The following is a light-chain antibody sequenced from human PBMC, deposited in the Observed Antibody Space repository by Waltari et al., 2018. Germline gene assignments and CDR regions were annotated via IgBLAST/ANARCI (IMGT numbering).Light chain of an antibody. V-gene: IGKV1-16*01. CDR1: QGISNH. Sequence: DIQMTQSPSSLSASVGDRVTITCRASQGISNHLAWFQQKPGKAPKSLIYAGSSLQSGAPSRFSGSGSGTDFTLTISSLQPEDFVTYYCHHYHNYPLTIGGGTKVEIK. J-gene: IGKJ4*01. CDR3: HHYHNYPLT. CDR2: AGS.